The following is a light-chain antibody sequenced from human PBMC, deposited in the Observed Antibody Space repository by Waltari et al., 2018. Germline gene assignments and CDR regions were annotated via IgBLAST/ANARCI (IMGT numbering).Light chain of an antibody. J-gene: IGKJ1*01. CDR1: QSININ. Sequence: EIVMTQSPATLSVSPGERATLSCRASQSININLAWYQHKPGQAPRLLIYGASTRATGIPSRFSGSGSGTDFTLTINSLQSEDFAVYYCQHYNNWPPWTFGQGTNVEMK. CDR2: GAS. V-gene: IGKV3-15*01. CDR3: QHYNNWPPWT.